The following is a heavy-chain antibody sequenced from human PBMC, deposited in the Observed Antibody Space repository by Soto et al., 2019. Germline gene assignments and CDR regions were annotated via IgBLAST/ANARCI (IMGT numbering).Heavy chain of an antibody. V-gene: IGHV5-51*01. CDR2: IYPGDSDT. J-gene: IGHJ6*02. CDR1: GYSFTSYW. Sequence: PGESLKISCKGSGYSFTSYWIGWVRQMPGKGLEWMGIIYPGDSDTRYSPSFQGQVTISADKSISTAYLQWSSLKASDTAMYYCARLSGRPLAAAGRPKYYYGMDVWGQGTTVTVSS. CDR3: ARLSGRPLAAAGRPKYYYGMDV. D-gene: IGHD6-13*01.